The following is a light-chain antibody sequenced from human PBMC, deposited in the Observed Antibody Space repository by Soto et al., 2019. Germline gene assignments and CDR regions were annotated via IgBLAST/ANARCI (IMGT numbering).Light chain of an antibody. CDR2: EVT. CDR3: SSYAGSNNPYV. CDR1: SGDIGGYDY. Sequence: QSVLTQPPSASGSPGQSVTISCTGTSGDIGGYDYVSWYQQHPGKAPKLMIYEVTKRPLGVPDRFSGSKSGNMASLTVSGLQAEDEADYYCSSYAGSNNPYVFGTGTKVT. V-gene: IGLV2-8*01. J-gene: IGLJ1*01.